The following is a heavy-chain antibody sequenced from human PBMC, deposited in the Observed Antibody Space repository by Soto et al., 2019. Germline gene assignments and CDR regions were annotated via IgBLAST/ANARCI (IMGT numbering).Heavy chain of an antibody. D-gene: IGHD5-12*01. CDR2: IWYDGGNK. Sequence: PGGSLRLSCAASGFNFNGHGMHWVRQAPGKGLEWVTFIWYDGGNKYYADSVKGRFTVSRDNSKKTLYLQMNSLIAEDTAFYYCVRDGYNGYDSRAVDYWGQGTLVTVSS. V-gene: IGHV3-33*01. CDR3: VRDGYNGYDSRAVDY. J-gene: IGHJ4*02. CDR1: GFNFNGHG.